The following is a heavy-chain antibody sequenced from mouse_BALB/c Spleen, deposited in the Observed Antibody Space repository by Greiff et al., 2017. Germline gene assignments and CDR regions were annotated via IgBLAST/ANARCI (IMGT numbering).Heavy chain of an antibody. D-gene: IGHD2-4*01. CDR1: GFSLTSYG. V-gene: IGHV2-9*02. Sequence: VQRVESGPGLVAPSQSLSITCTVSGFSLTSYGVHWVRQPPGKGLEWLGVIWAGGSTNYNSALMSRLSISKDNSKSQVFLKMNSLQTDDTAMYYCARERRYDYDVTEFAYWGQGTLVTVSA. CDR3: ARERRYDYDVTEFAY. J-gene: IGHJ3*01. CDR2: IWAGGST.